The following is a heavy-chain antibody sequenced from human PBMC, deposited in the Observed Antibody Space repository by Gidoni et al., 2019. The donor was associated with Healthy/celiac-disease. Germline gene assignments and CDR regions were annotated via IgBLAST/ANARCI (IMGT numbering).Heavy chain of an antibody. J-gene: IGHJ5*02. V-gene: IGHV3-23*01. CDR3: AKHGSGSYNPFNWFDP. CDR1: GFTFSSYA. D-gene: IGHD3-10*01. CDR2: ISGSGGST. Sequence: EVQLLESGGGLVQPGGSLRLSCAASGFTFSSYAMSWVRQAPGKGLEWVSAISGSGGSTYYADSVKGRFTISRDNSKNTLYLQMNSLRAEDTAVYYCAKHGSGSYNPFNWFDPWGQGTLVTVSS.